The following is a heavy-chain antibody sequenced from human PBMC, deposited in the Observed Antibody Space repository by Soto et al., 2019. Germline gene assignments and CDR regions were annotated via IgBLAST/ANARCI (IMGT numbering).Heavy chain of an antibody. CDR3: AKDRGGTTDYYYYYGMDV. Sequence: HPGGSLRLSCAASGFTFSSYGMHWVRQAPGKGLEWVAVISYDGSNKYYADSVKGRFTISRDNSKNTLYLQMNSLRAEDTAVYYCAKDRGGTTDYYYYYGMDVWGQGTTVTVSS. CDR1: GFTFSSYG. CDR2: ISYDGSNK. V-gene: IGHV3-30*18. J-gene: IGHJ6*02. D-gene: IGHD1-7*01.